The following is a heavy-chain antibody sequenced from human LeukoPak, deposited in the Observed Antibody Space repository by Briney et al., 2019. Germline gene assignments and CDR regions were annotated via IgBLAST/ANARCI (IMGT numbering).Heavy chain of an antibody. J-gene: IGHJ6*03. CDR3: ARDPYSGNYGNYYYYYMDV. Sequence: PGGSLRLSCAASGFTFNNYNMNWVRQAPGKALEWVSSITSSGTYIFYADSVKGRFTISRDNAKNSLYLQMNSLGPEDTAVYYCARDPYSGNYGNYYYYYMDVWGKGTTVTVSS. CDR1: GFTFNNYN. D-gene: IGHD1-26*01. V-gene: IGHV3-21*01. CDR2: ITSSGTYI.